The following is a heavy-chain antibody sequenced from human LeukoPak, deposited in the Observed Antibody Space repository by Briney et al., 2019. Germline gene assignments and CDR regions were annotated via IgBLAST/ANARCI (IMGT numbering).Heavy chain of an antibody. V-gene: IGHV1-46*01. D-gene: IGHD6-13*01. J-gene: IGHJ1*01. CDR2: INPSGGST. Sequence: ASVKVSCKASGYTFTSYYMHWVRQAPGQGLEWMGIINPSGGSTSYAQKFQGRVTMTRDTSTSTVYMELSSLRSEDTAVYYCTTVTQQVKYSSSWWHFQHWGQGTLVTVSS. CDR1: GYTFTSYY. CDR3: TTVTQQVKYSSSWWHFQH.